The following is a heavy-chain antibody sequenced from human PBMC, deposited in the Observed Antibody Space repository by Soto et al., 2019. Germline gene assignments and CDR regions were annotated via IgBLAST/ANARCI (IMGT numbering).Heavy chain of an antibody. Sequence: VKVSCKASGYTFTSYGISWVRQAPGQGLEWMGWISTYNGNTNYAQKVQGRVTMTTDTSTSTAYMELRSLRSDDTAVYYCARVSPPDYDILIGYYYYGMDVWGQGTTVTVSS. CDR1: GYTFTSYG. CDR2: ISTYNGNT. D-gene: IGHD3-9*01. V-gene: IGHV1-18*01. J-gene: IGHJ6*02. CDR3: ARVSPPDYDILIGYYYYGMDV.